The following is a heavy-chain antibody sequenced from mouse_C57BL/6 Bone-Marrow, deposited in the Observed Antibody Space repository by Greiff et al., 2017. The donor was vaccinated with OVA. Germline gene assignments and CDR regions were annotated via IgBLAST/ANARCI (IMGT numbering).Heavy chain of an antibody. J-gene: IGHJ1*03. CDR2: IFPGSGST. V-gene: IGHV1-75*01. CDR3: LRPWGPDWYFDV. Sequence: QVQLKESGPELVKPGASVKISCKASGYTFTDYYINWVKQRPGQGLEWIGWIFPGSGSTYYNEKFKGKATLTVDNSSSTAYMLLSSLTSEDSAVYFCLRPWGPDWYFDVWGTGTTVTVSS. CDR1: GYTFTDYY.